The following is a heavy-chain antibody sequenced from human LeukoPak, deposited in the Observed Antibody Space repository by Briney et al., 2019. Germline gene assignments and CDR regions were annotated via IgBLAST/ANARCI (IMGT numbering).Heavy chain of an antibody. CDR2: INPNSGGT. J-gene: IGHJ4*02. CDR3: ARDSSGWYSDY. D-gene: IGHD6-19*01. CDR1: GYTLSNYG. Sequence: ASVTVSCKASGYTLSNYGISWVRQAPGQGLEWMGWINPNSGGTNYAQKFQGRVTMTRDTSISTAYMELSRLRSDDTAVYYCARDSSGWYSDYWGQGTLVTVSS. V-gene: IGHV1-2*02.